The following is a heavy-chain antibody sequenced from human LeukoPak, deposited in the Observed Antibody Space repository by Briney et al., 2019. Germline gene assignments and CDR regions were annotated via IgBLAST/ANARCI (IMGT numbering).Heavy chain of an antibody. CDR3: ARVSEDGDYEFDY. CDR1: GGSISSSSYY. V-gene: IGHV4-39*07. CDR2: IYYSGST. J-gene: IGHJ4*02. Sequence: SETLSLTCTVSGGSISSSSYYWGWIRQPPGKGLEWIGSIYYSGSTYYNPSLKSRVTISVDTSKNQFSLKLSSVTAADTAVYYCARVSEDGDYEFDYWGRGTLVTVSS. D-gene: IGHD4-17*01.